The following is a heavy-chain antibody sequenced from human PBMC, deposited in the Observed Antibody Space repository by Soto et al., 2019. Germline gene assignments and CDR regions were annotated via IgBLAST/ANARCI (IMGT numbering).Heavy chain of an antibody. V-gene: IGHV3-33*01. CDR1: GFTFSSYG. CDR3: ATDQGTT. J-gene: IGHJ5*02. D-gene: IGHD2-8*01. Sequence: GGSLRLSCAASGFTFSSYGMRWVRQAPGKGLEWVAVIWYDGSDKYYADSVKGRFTISRDNSKNMLYLQMNSLRAEDTAVYYCATDQGTTWGQGTLVTVSS. CDR2: IWYDGSDK.